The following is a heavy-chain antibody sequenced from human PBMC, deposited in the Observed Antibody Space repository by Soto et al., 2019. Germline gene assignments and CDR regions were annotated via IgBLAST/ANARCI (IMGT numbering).Heavy chain of an antibody. CDR1: GGTFSSYA. Sequence: QVQLVQSGAEVKKPGSSVKVSCKASGGTFSSYAISWVRQAPGQGLEWMGGIIPIFGTANYAQKFQGRVKITADESTSTAYMELSSLRSEDTAVYYCEQRAPGRGRTPQPMPFEYWGQGTLVTVSS. D-gene: IGHD3-16*01. CDR3: EQRAPGRGRTPQPMPFEY. J-gene: IGHJ4*02. V-gene: IGHV1-69*01. CDR2: IIPIFGTA.